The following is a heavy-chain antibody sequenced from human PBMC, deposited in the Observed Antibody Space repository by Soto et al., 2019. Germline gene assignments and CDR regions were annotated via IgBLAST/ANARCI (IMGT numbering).Heavy chain of an antibody. CDR3: ASLTFNYYYGMDV. Sequence: SLKISCKGSGYSFTRYWISWVRQMPGKGLEWMGRIDPSDSYTNYSPSFQGHVTISADKSISTAYLQWSSLKASDTAMYYCASLTFNYYYGMDVWGQGTTVTVSS. J-gene: IGHJ6*02. CDR2: IDPSDSYT. V-gene: IGHV5-10-1*01. CDR1: GYSFTRYW.